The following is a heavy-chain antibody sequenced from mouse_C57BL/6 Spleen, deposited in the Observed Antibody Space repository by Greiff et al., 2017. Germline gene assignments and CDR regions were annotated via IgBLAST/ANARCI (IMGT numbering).Heavy chain of an antibody. Sequence: VQLQQSGAELVKPGTSLKVSCKASGYAFTHYLIEWVQQTPGQGLEWLGVINPGSGGTNYTEKFKGKATMTADKSSSTAYMQLSSLTSEDSAVYFCARGGDPNAPDYWGQGTTLTVSS. J-gene: IGHJ2*01. CDR2: INPGSGGT. V-gene: IGHV1-54*01. CDR1: GYAFTHYL. D-gene: IGHD2-13*01. CDR3: ARGGDPNAPDY.